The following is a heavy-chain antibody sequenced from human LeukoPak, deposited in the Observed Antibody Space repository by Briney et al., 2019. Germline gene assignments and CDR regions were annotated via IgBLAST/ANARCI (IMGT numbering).Heavy chain of an antibody. CDR2: INPNSGGT. CDR3: ARSYYYDSSGYYAL. J-gene: IGHJ4*02. D-gene: IGHD3-22*01. Sequence: ASVKVSCKASGYTFTGYYMHWVRQAPGQGLEWMGRINPNSGGTNYARKFQGRVTMTRDTSISTAYMELSRLRSDDTAVYYCARSYYYDSSGYYALWGQGTLVTVSS. CDR1: GYTFTGYY. V-gene: IGHV1-2*06.